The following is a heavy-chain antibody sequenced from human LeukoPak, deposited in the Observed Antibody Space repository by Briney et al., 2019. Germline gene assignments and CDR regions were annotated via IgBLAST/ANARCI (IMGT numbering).Heavy chain of an antibody. Sequence: SVKVSCKASGGTFSSYAISWVRQAPGQGLEWMGGIIPIFGTANYAQKFQGRVTITADKSTSTAYMELSSLGSEDTAVYYCARADIAAAGTDYYYYMDVWGKGTTVTVSS. CDR2: IIPIFGTA. J-gene: IGHJ6*03. CDR1: GGTFSSYA. D-gene: IGHD6-13*01. V-gene: IGHV1-69*06. CDR3: ARADIAAAGTDYYYYMDV.